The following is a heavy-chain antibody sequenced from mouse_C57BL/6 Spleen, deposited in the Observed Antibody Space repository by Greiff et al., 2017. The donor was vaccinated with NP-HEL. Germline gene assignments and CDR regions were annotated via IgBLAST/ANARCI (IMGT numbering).Heavy chain of an antibody. D-gene: IGHD2-5*01. J-gene: IGHJ3*01. Sequence: DVQLVESEGGLVQPGSSMKLSCTASGFTFSDYYMAWVRQVPEKGLEWVANINYDGSSTYYLDSLKSRFIISRDNAKNILYLQMSSLKSEDTATYYCARGGSNYGFAYWGQGTLVTVSA. CDR2: INYDGSST. CDR1: GFTFSDYY. CDR3: ARGGSNYGFAY. V-gene: IGHV5-16*01.